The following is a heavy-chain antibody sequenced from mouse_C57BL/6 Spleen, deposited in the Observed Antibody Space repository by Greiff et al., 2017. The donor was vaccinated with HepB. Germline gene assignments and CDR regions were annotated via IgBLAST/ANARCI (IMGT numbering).Heavy chain of an antibody. D-gene: IGHD2-12*01. CDR2: ISLKSDNYAT. CDR3: AGRLFLDYFDY. V-gene: IGHV6-3*01. J-gene: IGHJ2*01. CDR1: GFTFSNYW. Sequence: EVQLVESGGGLVQPGGSMKLSCVASGFTFSNYWMHWVRQSPEKGLEWVAQISLKSDNYATHYAESVKGRFTISREDSKSSVYLQINNLRAEDTASYYGAGRLFLDYFDYWGQGTTLTVAS.